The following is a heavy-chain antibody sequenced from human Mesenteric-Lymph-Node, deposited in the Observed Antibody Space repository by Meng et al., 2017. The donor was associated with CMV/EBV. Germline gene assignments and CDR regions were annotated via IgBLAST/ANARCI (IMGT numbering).Heavy chain of an antibody. V-gene: IGHV3-9*01. CDR1: GFTFDDFV. Sequence: SLKISCAASGFTFDDFVMAWVRQRPGKGLEWVSGISYNSGTIGYAASVKGRFTISRDNAKSTLYLQMNSLRAEDTAVYYCARLDFYDRTGYYNYYYYGMDVWGQGTTVTVSS. J-gene: IGHJ6*02. D-gene: IGHD3-22*01. CDR2: ISYNSGTI. CDR3: ARLDFYDRTGYYNYYYYGMDV.